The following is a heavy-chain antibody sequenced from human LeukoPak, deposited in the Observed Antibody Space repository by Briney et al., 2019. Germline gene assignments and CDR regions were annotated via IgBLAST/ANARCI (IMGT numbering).Heavy chain of an antibody. CDR3: ARATIFGYMDV. J-gene: IGHJ6*03. CDR1: GVSISSVDHY. Sequence: SETLSLTCAVSGVSISSVDHYWRRIRQPPGKGLGGLAYIYYSGTTYYNPSLKSPVTISVDTSDNQFSLNLSSVTAADTAVYYCARATIFGYMDVWGRGTTVTVSS. CDR2: IYYSGTT. V-gene: IGHV4-30-4*08. D-gene: IGHD3-9*01.